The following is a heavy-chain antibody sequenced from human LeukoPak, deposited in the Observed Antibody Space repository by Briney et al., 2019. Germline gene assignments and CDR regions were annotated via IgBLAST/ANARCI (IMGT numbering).Heavy chain of an antibody. CDR2: INTDGSST. D-gene: IGHD5-12*01. CDR3: APSKYSGYLDY. J-gene: IGHJ4*02. Sequence: RPGGSLRLSCAASGFTFSSYWMHWVRHAPGKGLVWLSRINTDGSSTNYADSMKGRFTISRDNAKNTLYLEMNSLRAEDTAVYYCAPSKYSGYLDYWGQGTLVTVSS. CDR1: GFTFSSYW. V-gene: IGHV3-74*01.